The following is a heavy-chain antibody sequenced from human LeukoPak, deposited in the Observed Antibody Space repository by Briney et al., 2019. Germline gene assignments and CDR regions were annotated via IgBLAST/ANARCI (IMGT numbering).Heavy chain of an antibody. J-gene: IGHJ5*02. CDR1: RFILSSYS. V-gene: IGHV3-66*01. D-gene: IGHD4-23*01. CDR2: IYGGGNT. Sequence: GGSLRLSCAASRFILSSYSMNWVRQAPGKGLEWVSTIYGGGNTYYADSAKGRFTISRDNYKNMLFLQMNSQRPEDTAVYYCSRDPDYGGNVWFEPRGEGTLVTV. CDR3: SRDPDYGGNVWFEP.